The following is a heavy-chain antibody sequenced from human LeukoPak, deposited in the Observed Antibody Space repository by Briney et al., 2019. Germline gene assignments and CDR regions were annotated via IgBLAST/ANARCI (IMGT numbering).Heavy chain of an antibody. CDR2: IRYDGSNK. D-gene: IGHD3-10*01. J-gene: IGHJ4*02. CDR1: GFTFSSYG. V-gene: IGHV3-30*02. CDR3: AKTATMVRGVPDY. Sequence: GGSLRLSCAASGFTFSSYGMHWVRQAPGKGLEWVAFIRYDGSNKYYADSVKGRFTISRDNSKNTLYLQMNSLRAEDTAVYYCAKTATMVRGVPDYWGQGTLVTVSS.